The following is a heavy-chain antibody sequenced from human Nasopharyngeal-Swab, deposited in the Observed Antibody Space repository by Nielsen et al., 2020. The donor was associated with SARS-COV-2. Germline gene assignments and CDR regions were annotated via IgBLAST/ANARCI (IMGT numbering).Heavy chain of an antibody. V-gene: IGHV3-7*03. Sequence: GESLKISCADSGFTFRRDWMSWVRQAPGKGLEWVANIKQDGSETYYVDSVKGRVTISRDNAKNSLYLQMNSLRAEDTAVYYCARDLGHSGYDLYDYWGQGTLVTVSS. D-gene: IGHD5-12*01. CDR1: GFTFRRDW. CDR3: ARDLGHSGYDLYDY. J-gene: IGHJ4*02. CDR2: IKQDGSET.